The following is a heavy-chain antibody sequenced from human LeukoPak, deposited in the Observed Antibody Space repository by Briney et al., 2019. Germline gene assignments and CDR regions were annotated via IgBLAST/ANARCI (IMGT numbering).Heavy chain of an antibody. CDR1: GYTFSRYG. V-gene: IGHV1-46*04. Sequence: ASVKVSCKASGYTFSRYGISWVRQAPGQGLHCMGKINPSDGSTRYAQKLQGRVTMTRDTSTSTVYMELRSLSSEDTAVYYCARDRGGSGISWGQGTLVTVSS. D-gene: IGHD1-26*01. CDR3: ARDRGGSGIS. J-gene: IGHJ5*02. CDR2: INPSDGST.